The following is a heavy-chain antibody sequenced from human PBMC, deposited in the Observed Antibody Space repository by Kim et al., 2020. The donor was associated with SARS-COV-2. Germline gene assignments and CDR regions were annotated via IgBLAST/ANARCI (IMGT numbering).Heavy chain of an antibody. CDR1: GFTFSSYA. V-gene: IGHV3-30*04. Sequence: GGSLRLSCAASGFTFSSYAMHWVRQAPDKGLEWVAVISYDGSNKYYADSVKGRFTISRDNSKNTLYLQMNSLRAEDTAVYYCARDQGAYFDYWGQGTLVT. CDR2: ISYDGSNK. D-gene: IGHD1-26*01. CDR3: ARDQGAYFDY. J-gene: IGHJ4*02.